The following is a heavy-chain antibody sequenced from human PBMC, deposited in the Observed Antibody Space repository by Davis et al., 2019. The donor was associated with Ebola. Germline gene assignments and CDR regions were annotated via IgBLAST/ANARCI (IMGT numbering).Heavy chain of an antibody. D-gene: IGHD2-8*01. CDR1: GFTFSDYY. Sequence: PGGSLRLSCAASGFTFSDYYMSWIRQAPGKGLEWVSYISSSGSTIYYADSVKGRFTISRDNAKNSLYLQMNSLRAEDTAVYYCARGNTIELMVYAINAFDIWGQGTMVTVSS. J-gene: IGHJ3*02. CDR3: ARGNTIELMVYAINAFDI. V-gene: IGHV3-11*01. CDR2: ISSSGSTI.